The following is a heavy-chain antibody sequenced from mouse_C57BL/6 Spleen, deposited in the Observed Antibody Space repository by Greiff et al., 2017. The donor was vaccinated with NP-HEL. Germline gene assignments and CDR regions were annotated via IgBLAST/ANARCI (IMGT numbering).Heavy chain of an antibody. CDR3: ARKDYGSSYPLDFDY. J-gene: IGHJ2*01. V-gene: IGHV14-3*01. Sequence: VQLKESVAELVRPGASVKLSCTASGFNIKNTYMHWVKQRPDQGLEWIGRIDPANGNTKYAPKFQGKATITADTSSNTAYLQLSSLTSEDTAIYYCARKDYGSSYPLDFDYWGQGTTLTVSS. D-gene: IGHD1-1*01. CDR1: GFNIKNTY. CDR2: IDPANGNT.